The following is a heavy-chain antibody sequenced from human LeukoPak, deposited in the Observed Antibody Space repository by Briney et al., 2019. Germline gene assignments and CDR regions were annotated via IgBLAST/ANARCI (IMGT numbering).Heavy chain of an antibody. V-gene: IGHV1-46*01. CDR1: GYTFTSYY. D-gene: IGHD2-2*01. J-gene: IGHJ5*02. Sequence: GASVKVSCKASGYTFTSYYIHWVRQAPGQGLEWMGIINPSGGSTSYAQKFQGRVTMTRDTSTSTVYMELSSLRSEDTAVYYCARGRLHSSSTSCSPSNNWFDPWGQGTLVTVSS. CDR2: INPSGGST. CDR3: ARGRLHSSSTSCSPSNNWFDP.